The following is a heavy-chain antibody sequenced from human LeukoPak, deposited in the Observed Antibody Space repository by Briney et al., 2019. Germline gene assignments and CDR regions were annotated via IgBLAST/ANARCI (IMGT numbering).Heavy chain of an antibody. CDR1: GYTFTSYG. Sequence: GASVKVSCKASGYTFTSYGISWVRQAPGQGLEWMGWISAYNGNTNYAQKLQGRVTMTTDTSTSTAYMELRSLRSDDTAVYYCAREGSGSYYVKWFDPWGQGTLVTVSS. CDR3: AREGSGSYYVKWFDP. J-gene: IGHJ5*02. D-gene: IGHD1-26*01. V-gene: IGHV1-18*01. CDR2: ISAYNGNT.